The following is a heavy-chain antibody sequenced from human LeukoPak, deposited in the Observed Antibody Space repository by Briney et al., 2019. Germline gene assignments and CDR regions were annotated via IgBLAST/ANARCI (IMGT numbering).Heavy chain of an antibody. D-gene: IGHD3-9*01. CDR3: AKANRLRYFDY. CDR1: RFTFSSYA. Sequence: GGSLRLSCAASRFTFSSYAMSWVRQAPGKGLEWVSAISGSGGSTYYADSVKGRFTISRDNSKNTLYLQMNSLRAEDTAIYYCAKANRLRYFDYWGQGTLVTVSS. J-gene: IGHJ4*02. V-gene: IGHV3-23*01. CDR2: ISGSGGST.